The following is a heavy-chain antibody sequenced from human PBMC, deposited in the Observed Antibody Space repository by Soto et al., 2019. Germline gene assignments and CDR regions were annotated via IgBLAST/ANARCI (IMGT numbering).Heavy chain of an antibody. CDR2: INTYNGNT. D-gene: IGHD3-10*01. Sequence: ASVNVSCKASGYTFTNYGISWVRQAPGQGLEWMGWINTYNGNTNHAQKLQGRVTMTTDTSTSTDYMELRSLRSDDTAVYYCARGVGSGSYYNQYNWFDPWGQGTLVTVSS. J-gene: IGHJ5*02. V-gene: IGHV1-18*01. CDR3: ARGVGSGSYYNQYNWFDP. CDR1: GYTFTNYG.